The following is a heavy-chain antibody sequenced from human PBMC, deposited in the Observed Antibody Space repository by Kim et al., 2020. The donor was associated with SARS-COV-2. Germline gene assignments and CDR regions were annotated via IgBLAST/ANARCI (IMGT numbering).Heavy chain of an antibody. CDR1: GFTFTSSA. Sequence: SVKVSCKASGFTFTSSAVQWVRQARGQRLEWIGWIVVGSGNTNYAQKFQERVTITRDMSTSTAYMELSSLRSEDTAVYYCAARRRGSGWPDAFDIWGQGTMVTVSS. V-gene: IGHV1-58*01. CDR3: AARRRGSGWPDAFDI. J-gene: IGHJ3*02. D-gene: IGHD6-19*01. CDR2: IVVGSGNT.